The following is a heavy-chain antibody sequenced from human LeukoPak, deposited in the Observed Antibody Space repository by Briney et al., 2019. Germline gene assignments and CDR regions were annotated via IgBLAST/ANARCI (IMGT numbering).Heavy chain of an antibody. CDR3: AREYDFWSGSPLRDYYGMDV. J-gene: IGHJ6*02. CDR2: GSAYNGNT. Sequence: ASVKVSCKASGYTFTSYGISGVRQAPGQGLEGMGWGSAYNGNTNYAQKLQGRVTITTDTSTSTAYMQLRSLRSDDTAVYYCAREYDFWSGSPLRDYYGMDVWGQGTTVTVSS. D-gene: IGHD3-3*01. CDR1: GYTFTSYG. V-gene: IGHV1-18*01.